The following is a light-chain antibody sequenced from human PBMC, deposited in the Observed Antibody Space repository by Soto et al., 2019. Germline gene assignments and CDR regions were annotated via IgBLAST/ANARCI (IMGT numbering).Light chain of an antibody. Sequence: QSVLTQPASVSGSPGLSITISCTGTSSDVGAYNYASWFQQHPGKAPKLMIFEVSNRPSGVSNRFSGSKSGNTASLTISGLQAEDEADYYCSAYTTSSSWLFGGGTKVTVL. CDR3: SAYTTSSSWL. CDR1: SSDVGAYNY. CDR2: EVS. J-gene: IGLJ3*02. V-gene: IGLV2-14*01.